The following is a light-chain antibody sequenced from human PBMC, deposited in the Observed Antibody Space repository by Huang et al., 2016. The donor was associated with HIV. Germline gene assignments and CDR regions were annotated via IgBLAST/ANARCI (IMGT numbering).Light chain of an antibody. CDR2: EAS. Sequence: EIVMTQSPATLSVSPGERATLSCRASQTVGSNIAWYQQKIGQAPRLLIFEASTRATGIPARFSGSESGTVFTLTISSLQSEDFAVYYCHHYNNWPPRGTFGQGTKVEIK. V-gene: IGKV3-15*01. J-gene: IGKJ1*01. CDR1: QTVGSN. CDR3: HHYNNWPPRGT.